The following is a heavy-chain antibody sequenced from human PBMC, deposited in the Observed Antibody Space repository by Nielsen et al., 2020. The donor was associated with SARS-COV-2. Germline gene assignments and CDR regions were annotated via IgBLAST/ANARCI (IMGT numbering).Heavy chain of an antibody. CDR2: IYYSGST. D-gene: IGHD3-22*01. CDR3: ARDVIDSSGYYDEVSRRYFDL. V-gene: IGHV4-30-4*01. J-gene: IGHJ2*01. Sequence: SETLSLTCTVSGGSISSGDYYWSWIRQPPGKGLEWIGYIYYSGSTYYNPSLKSRVTISVDTSKNQFSLKLSSVTAADTAVYYCARDVIDSSGYYDEVSRRYFDLWGRGTLVTVSS. CDR1: GGSISSGDYY.